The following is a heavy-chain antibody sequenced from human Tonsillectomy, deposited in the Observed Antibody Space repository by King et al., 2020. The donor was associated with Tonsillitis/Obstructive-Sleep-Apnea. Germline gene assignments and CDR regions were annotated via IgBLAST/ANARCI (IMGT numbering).Heavy chain of an antibody. CDR2: ISWDGGST. Sequence: VQLVESGGVVVQPGGSLRLSCAASGLTFNDYTMHWVRQAPGKGLEWVSLISWDGGSTYYADSVKGRFTISRDNSKNSLYLQMNSLRAEDTALYYCAKSIFGVFDSWGQGTLVTVSS. CDR1: GLTFNDYT. V-gene: IGHV3-43*01. D-gene: IGHD3-3*01. J-gene: IGHJ4*02. CDR3: AKSIFGVFDS.